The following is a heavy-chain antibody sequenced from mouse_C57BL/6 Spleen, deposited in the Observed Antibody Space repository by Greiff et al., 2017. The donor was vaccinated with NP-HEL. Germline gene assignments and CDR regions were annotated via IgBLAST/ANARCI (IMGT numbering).Heavy chain of an antibody. CDR1: GFTFSDYY. D-gene: IGHD1-1*01. CDR2: IRLKSDNYAT. Sequence: EVQLVESGGGLVQPGGSLKLSCAASGFTFSDYYMYWVRQTPEKGLEWVAQIRLKSDNYATHYAESVKGRFTISRDDSKSSVYLQMNNLRAEDTGIYYCTAYYYGSAHYFDYWGQGTTLTVSS. V-gene: IGHV6-3*01. J-gene: IGHJ2*01. CDR3: TAYYYGSAHYFDY.